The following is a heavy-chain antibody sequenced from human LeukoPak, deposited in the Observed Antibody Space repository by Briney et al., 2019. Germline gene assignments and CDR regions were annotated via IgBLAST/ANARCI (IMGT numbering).Heavy chain of an antibody. V-gene: IGHV4-30-2*01. Sequence: SETLSLTCTVSGGSISSGDYHWSWLRQPPGKGLEWIGYIYHSGTTYYNPSLKSRVTISLDRSKNQFSLKLTSVTAADTAVYYCARSPSDSSGYYLDYWGQGTLVTVSS. CDR1: GGSISSGDYH. D-gene: IGHD3-22*01. J-gene: IGHJ4*02. CDR2: IYHSGTT. CDR3: ARSPSDSSGYYLDY.